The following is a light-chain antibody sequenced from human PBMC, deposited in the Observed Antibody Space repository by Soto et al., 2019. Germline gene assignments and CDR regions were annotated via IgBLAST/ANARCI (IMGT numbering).Light chain of an antibody. CDR1: SSDVGGYNS. CDR3: SSFTTSNTYV. Sequence: QSALTQPASVSGSPGQLITISCTGTSSDVGGYNSVSWYQQHPGKAPKLLISEVRHRPSGVSDRFSGSQSANTASLTISGLQAEDEADYYCSSFTTSNTYVFGTGTKLTVL. J-gene: IGLJ1*01. V-gene: IGLV2-14*01. CDR2: EVR.